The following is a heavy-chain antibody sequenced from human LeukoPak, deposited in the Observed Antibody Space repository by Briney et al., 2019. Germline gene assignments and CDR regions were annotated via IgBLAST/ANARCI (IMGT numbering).Heavy chain of an antibody. D-gene: IGHD4-17*01. V-gene: IGHV2-5*01. Sequence: KESGPTLVKPTQTLTLTCTFSGFSLSTSGVGVGWIRQPPGKALEWLALIYWNDDKRYSPSLKSRLTITKGTSKNQVVLTMTNMDPVDTATYYCAHSGTVTTPHDAFDIWGQGTMVTVSS. CDR2: IYWNDDK. CDR1: GFSLSTSGVG. CDR3: AHSGTVTTPHDAFDI. J-gene: IGHJ3*02.